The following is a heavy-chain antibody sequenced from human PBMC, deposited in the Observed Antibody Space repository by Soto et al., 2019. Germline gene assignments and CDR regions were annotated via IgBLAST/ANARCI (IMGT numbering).Heavy chain of an antibody. CDR3: AKNDLTIFGVVIIPPDY. CDR2: ISYDGSNK. V-gene: IGHV3-30*18. J-gene: IGHJ4*02. Sequence: GGSLRLSCAASGFTFSSYGMHWVRQAPGKGLEWVAVISYDGSNKYYADSVKGRFTISRDNSKNTLYLQMNSLRAEDTAVYYCAKNDLTIFGVVIIPPDYWGQGTLVTVSS. CDR1: GFTFSSYG. D-gene: IGHD3-3*01.